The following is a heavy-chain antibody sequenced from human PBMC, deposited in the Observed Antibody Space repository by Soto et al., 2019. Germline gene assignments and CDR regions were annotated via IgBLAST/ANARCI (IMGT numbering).Heavy chain of an antibody. CDR1: GGTFSTSA. D-gene: IGHD5-18*01. CDR2: IIPMFGTA. Sequence: QVQLVQSGAEVKKPESSVKVSCKAPGGTFSTSAISWVRQAPGQGLEWMGGIIPMFGTANYAQRFQDRVTITADESTNTVYMELSSLRSEDTAVYFCASGIQLWLRQINNGYSGWGQGTLVTVSS. J-gene: IGHJ4*02. V-gene: IGHV1-69*12. CDR3: ASGIQLWLRQINNGYSG.